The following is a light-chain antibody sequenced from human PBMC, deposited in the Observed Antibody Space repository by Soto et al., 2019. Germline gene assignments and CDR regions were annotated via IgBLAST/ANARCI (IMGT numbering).Light chain of an antibody. J-gene: IGKJ1*01. CDR2: ETS. Sequence: IVLTQSPGTLSLSPGERATLSFRASQSFSSSYLAWYQQKPGQAPRLLIYETSSRATGIPDRFSGSGSQTDFTLTISSLQPDDFATYYCQHYNSYGTFGQGTKVDI. CDR1: QSFSSSY. CDR3: QHYNSYGT. V-gene: IGKV3-20*01.